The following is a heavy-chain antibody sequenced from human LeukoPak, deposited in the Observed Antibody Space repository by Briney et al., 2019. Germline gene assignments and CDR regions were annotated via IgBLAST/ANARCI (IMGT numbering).Heavy chain of an antibody. Sequence: GGSLRLSCAASGFTFSSYAMSWVRQAPGKGLEWVSAISGSGGSTYYADSVKGRFTISRDNAKDSLYLQMNSLRAEDTAVYYCARDGSDRGYSYGYDYWGQGTLVTVSS. CDR2: ISGSGGST. CDR3: ARDGSDRGYSYGYDY. V-gene: IGHV3-23*01. D-gene: IGHD5-18*01. CDR1: GFTFSSYA. J-gene: IGHJ4*02.